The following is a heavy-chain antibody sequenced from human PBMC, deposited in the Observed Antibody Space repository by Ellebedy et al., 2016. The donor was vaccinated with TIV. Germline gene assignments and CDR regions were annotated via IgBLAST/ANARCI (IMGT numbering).Heavy chain of an antibody. J-gene: IGHJ4*02. CDR3: ARDAKRGGIDF. Sequence: GGSLRLXXAASGFTFSDAAMSWVRQAPGKGLEWVSLISSSGDNTYYADSVKGRFTISRDDSKSTLYLEMNSLRAEDTAVYYCARDAKRGGIDFWGQGTLVTVSP. CDR2: ISSSGDNT. CDR1: GFTFSDAA. D-gene: IGHD3-10*01. V-gene: IGHV3-23*01.